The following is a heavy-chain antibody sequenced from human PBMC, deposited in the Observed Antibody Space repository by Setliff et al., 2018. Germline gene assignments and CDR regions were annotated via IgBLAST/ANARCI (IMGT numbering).Heavy chain of an antibody. V-gene: IGHV1-69*13. D-gene: IGHD3-16*01. Sequence: SVKVSCKASGGIFSSYAISWVRQAPGQGLEWMGGIIPIFGTANYAHKFQGGVTITADESTSTAYMELSSLRSEDTAVYYCARLLPLVGPGGPFDYWGQGTQVTVSS. J-gene: IGHJ4*02. CDR2: IIPIFGTA. CDR3: ARLLPLVGPGGPFDY. CDR1: GGIFSSYA.